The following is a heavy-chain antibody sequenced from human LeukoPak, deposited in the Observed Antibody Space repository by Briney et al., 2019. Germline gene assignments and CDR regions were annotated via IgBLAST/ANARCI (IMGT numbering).Heavy chain of an antibody. CDR1: GFTFSSYW. CDR2: INSDGSST. V-gene: IGHV3-74*01. J-gene: IGHJ4*02. CDR3: ARDGDAYNFDY. D-gene: IGHD5-24*01. Sequence: PGGSLRLSCAASGFTFSSYWMHWVRQAPGKGLVWVSRINSDGSSTSYADSVKGRFTISRDNAKNTLYLQMNSLRAEDTAVFYCARDGDAYNFDYWGQGALVTVSS.